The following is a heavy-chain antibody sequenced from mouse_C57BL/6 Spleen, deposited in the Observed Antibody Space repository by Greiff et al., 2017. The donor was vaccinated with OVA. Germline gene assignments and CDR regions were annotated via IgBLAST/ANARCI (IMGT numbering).Heavy chain of an antibody. CDR1: GYTFTSHW. D-gene: IGHD1-1*01. J-gene: IGHJ1*03. CDR2: IYPGSGST. CDR3: AIPYYYGSSSYCYFEV. Sequence: VQLQQPGAELVKPGASVKMSCKASGYTFTSHWITWVKQRPGQGLEWSGDIYPGSGSTNYNEKFKSKSTLTVDTSSSTAYMQLSSLTSEDSADDYCAIPYYYGSSSYCYFEVGGTGTTVTVSS. V-gene: IGHV1-55*01.